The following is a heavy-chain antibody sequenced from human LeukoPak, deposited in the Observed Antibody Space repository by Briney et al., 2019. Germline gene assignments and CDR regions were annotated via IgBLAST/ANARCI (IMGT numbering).Heavy chain of an antibody. Sequence: GGSLRLSCAASGFTFSDYYMSWIRQAPGKGLEWVSYISSSGSTIYYADSVKGRFTISRDNAKNSLYLQMYSLRAEDTAVYYCASNTAVAGTEDYWGQGTLVTVSS. V-gene: IGHV3-11*04. CDR1: GFTFSDYY. D-gene: IGHD6-19*01. CDR2: ISSSGSTI. CDR3: ASNTAVAGTEDY. J-gene: IGHJ4*02.